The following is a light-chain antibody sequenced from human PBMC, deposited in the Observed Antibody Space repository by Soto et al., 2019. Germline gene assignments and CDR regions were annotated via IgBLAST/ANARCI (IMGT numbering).Light chain of an antibody. Sequence: EIVLTQSPATLSLSPGERATLSCRASQSVSNYLAWYQQKPGQAPRLLIYDVTKRATGIPARFSGSGSGTDFTLTISSLEPEDFAVYYCQSLFTFGPGTKVDIK. J-gene: IGKJ3*01. CDR1: QSVSNY. V-gene: IGKV3-11*01. CDR3: QSLFT. CDR2: DVT.